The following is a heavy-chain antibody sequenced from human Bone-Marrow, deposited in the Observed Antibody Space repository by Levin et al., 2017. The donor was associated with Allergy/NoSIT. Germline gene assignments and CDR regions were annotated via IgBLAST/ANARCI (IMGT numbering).Heavy chain of an antibody. CDR1: GDSINNTNYC. Sequence: ASETLSLTCTVSGDSINNTNYCWAWIRQPPGMGLVWIGSICNSGTTYYSPSLKSRVTLSVETSKNQFLLKLSSMTSADTAVYFSARPSTAIRGIIITNFDYWGHGTLVTVSS. J-gene: IGHJ4*01. CDR3: ARPSTAIRGIIITNFDY. V-gene: IGHV4-39*01. D-gene: IGHD3-10*01. CDR2: ICNSGTT.